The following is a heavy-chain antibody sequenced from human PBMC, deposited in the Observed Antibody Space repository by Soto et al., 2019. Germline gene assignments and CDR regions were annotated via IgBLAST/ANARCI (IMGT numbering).Heavy chain of an antibody. CDR1: GYTFTNYA. CDR3: ATSHSSSWSLFY. Sequence: GASVKVSCKASGYTFTNYAMHWVRQAPGQRLEWMGWINAGNGNTKYSQKFQGRVTITRDTSASTAYMELSSLRSEDTAVYYCATSHSSSWSLFYWGQGTLVTVSS. D-gene: IGHD6-13*01. V-gene: IGHV1-3*01. J-gene: IGHJ4*02. CDR2: INAGNGNT.